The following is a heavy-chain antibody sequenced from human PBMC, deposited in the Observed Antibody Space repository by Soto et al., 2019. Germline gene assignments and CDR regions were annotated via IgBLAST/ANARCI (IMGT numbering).Heavy chain of an antibody. CDR1: GFTFSSYA. V-gene: IGHV3-23*01. Sequence: GGSLRLSCAASGFTFSSYAMSWVRQAPGKGLEWVSAISGSGGSTYYADSVKGRFTISRDNSKNTLYLQMNSLRAEDTAVYYCATKGGHIVLRVYARDFWGQGTLVTVSS. CDR3: ATKGGHIVLRVYARDF. J-gene: IGHJ4*02. D-gene: IGHD2-8*01. CDR2: ISGSGGST.